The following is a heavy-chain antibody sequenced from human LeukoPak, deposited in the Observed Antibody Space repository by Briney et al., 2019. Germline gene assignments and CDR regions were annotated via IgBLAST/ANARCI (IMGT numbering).Heavy chain of an antibody. Sequence: GGSLRLSCAASGFTFSDYYMSWIRQAPGKGLEWVSYISNSGNTIYYADSVKGRFTISRDNAKNSLYLQMNSLRAEDTAVYYCAVLDYDSITDYWGQGTLVTVSS. V-gene: IGHV3-11*04. CDR3: AVLDYDSITDY. CDR2: ISNSGNTI. CDR1: GFTFSDYY. J-gene: IGHJ4*02. D-gene: IGHD3-22*01.